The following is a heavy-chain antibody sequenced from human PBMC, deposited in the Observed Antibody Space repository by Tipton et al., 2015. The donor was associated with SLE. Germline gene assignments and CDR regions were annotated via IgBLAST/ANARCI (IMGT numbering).Heavy chain of an antibody. Sequence: LSCTVSGGSISSGGHYWSWIRQHPGKGLEWIGYIYYSGSTFYNPSLNSRVTISVDASKNQFSLKLTSVTAADTAVYYCARRDGGGYFDLWGRGSLVTVSS. CDR3: ARRDGGGYFDL. CDR1: GGSISSGGHY. D-gene: IGHD3-16*01. J-gene: IGHJ2*01. V-gene: IGHV4-31*03. CDR2: IYYSGST.